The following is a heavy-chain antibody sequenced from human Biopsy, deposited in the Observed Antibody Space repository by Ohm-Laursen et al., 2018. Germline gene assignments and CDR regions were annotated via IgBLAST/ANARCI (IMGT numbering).Heavy chain of an antibody. J-gene: IGHJ4*02. V-gene: IGHV1-69*13. CDR2: IIPIFGTA. CDR3: ARDRSSGSYSPSDY. Sequence: VKVSCKASGGTFSSHAISWVRQAPGQGLEWMGGIIPIFGTAEYAQNFQGRLTITADESTSTSYMDLISLRSEDTAVYYCARDRSSGSYSPSDYWGQGTLVTVSS. CDR1: GGTFSSHA. D-gene: IGHD1-26*01.